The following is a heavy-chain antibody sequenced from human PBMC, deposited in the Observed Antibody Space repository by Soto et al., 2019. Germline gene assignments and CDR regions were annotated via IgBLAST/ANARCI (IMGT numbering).Heavy chain of an antibody. V-gene: IGHV4-30-2*01. Sequence: PTETLSLTCPFSCCSISSGGYSWIWILQPPGKGLEWIGYIYHSGSTYYNPSLKSRVTISVDRSKNQFSLKLSSVTAADTAVYYCASYNWNYNWFDPWGQGTLVTVAS. J-gene: IGHJ5*02. CDR1: CCSISSGGYS. CDR2: IYHSGST. D-gene: IGHD1-7*01. CDR3: ASYNWNYNWFDP.